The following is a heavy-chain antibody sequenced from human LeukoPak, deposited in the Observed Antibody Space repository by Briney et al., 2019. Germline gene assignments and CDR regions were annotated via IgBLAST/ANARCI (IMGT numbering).Heavy chain of an antibody. V-gene: IGHV4-39*07. D-gene: IGHD5-18*01. CDR2: IYYSGST. J-gene: IGHJ6*03. Sequence: SETLSLTCTVSGGSISSTNYYWGWIRQPPGKGLEWIGSIYYSGSTNYNPSLKSRVTISVDTSKSQFSLKLSSVTAADTAVYYCAGGYSYGSTYYYMDVWGKGTTVTISS. CDR1: GGSISSTNYY. CDR3: AGGYSYGSTYYYMDV.